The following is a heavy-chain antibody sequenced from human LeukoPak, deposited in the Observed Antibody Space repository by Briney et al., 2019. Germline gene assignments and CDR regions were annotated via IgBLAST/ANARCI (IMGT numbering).Heavy chain of an antibody. V-gene: IGHV1-2*02. Sequence: ASVKVSCKASGYTFTNYYMHWVRQAPGLGFEWMGWINPKSGGTSYPQKFQGRLTMTRDTSISTAYMELNSLRAEDTAVYYCAKDRGLLWFGELFQPHYFDYWGQGTLVTVSS. J-gene: IGHJ4*02. CDR1: GYTFTNYY. CDR2: INPKSGGT. D-gene: IGHD3-10*01. CDR3: AKDRGLLWFGELFQPHYFDY.